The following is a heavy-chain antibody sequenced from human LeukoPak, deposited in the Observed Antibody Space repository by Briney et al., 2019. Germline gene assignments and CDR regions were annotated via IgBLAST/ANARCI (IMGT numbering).Heavy chain of an antibody. Sequence: SQTLSLTCAISGDSVSSKSAAWNWLRQSPSRGLEWLGRTYYRSKWYNDYAVSVKSRITINPDTSKNQFSLQLTSVTPEDTAVYYCARDEEQQLVGGFDYWGQGTLVTVSS. CDR2: TYYRSKWYN. D-gene: IGHD6-13*01. J-gene: IGHJ4*02. CDR1: GDSVSSKSAA. V-gene: IGHV6-1*01. CDR3: ARDEEQQLVGGFDY.